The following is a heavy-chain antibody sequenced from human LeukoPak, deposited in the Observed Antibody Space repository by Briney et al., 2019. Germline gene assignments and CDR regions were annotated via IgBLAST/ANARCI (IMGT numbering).Heavy chain of an antibody. J-gene: IGHJ6*01. CDR2: IYPGDSDT. CDR3: ARLRSARDYYYGMDG. CDR1: GYSFTSYW. D-gene: IGHD3-3*01. V-gene: IGHV5-51*01. Sequence: GESLKISCKGSGYSFTSYWIGWVRQMPGKGLEWMGIIYPGDSDTRYSPSFQGQVTISADKSISTAYLQWSSLKASDTAMYYCARLRSARDYYYGMDGWGQGTKVTGSS.